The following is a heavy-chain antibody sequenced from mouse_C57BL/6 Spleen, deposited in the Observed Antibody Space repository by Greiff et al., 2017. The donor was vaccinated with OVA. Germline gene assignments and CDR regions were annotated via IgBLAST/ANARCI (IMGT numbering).Heavy chain of an antibody. CDR2: INPSNGGT. CDR1: GYTFTSYW. J-gene: IGHJ2*01. CDR3: ARGDYYYGSSYRYFDD. Sequence: QVQLQQPGTELVKPGASVKLSCKASGYTFTSYWMHWVKQRPGQGLEWIGNINPSNGGTNYNEKFKSKATLTVDKSSSTAYIQLSSLTSEDSAVYYCARGDYYYGSSYRYFDDWGQGTTLTVSS. D-gene: IGHD1-1*01. V-gene: IGHV1-53*01.